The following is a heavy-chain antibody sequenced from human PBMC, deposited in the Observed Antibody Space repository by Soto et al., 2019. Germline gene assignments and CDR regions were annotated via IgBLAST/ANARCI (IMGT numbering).Heavy chain of an antibody. CDR1: GGSVSSGSNY. CDR3: ARLTPRRYFDY. CDR2: IYYSGSA. V-gene: IGHV4-61*01. J-gene: IGHJ4*02. Sequence: SETLSLTCTVSGGSVSSGSNYWSWIRQPPGKGLEWIGYIYYSGSANYNPSLKSRVTISVDTSKNQFSLKLSSVTAAATAVYYCARLTPRRYFDYWGQGTLVTVSS.